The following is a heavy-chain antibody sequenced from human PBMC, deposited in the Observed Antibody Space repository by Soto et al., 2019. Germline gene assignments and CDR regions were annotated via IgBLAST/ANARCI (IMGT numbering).Heavy chain of an antibody. CDR1: GFTFSSYA. CDR3: AKVDVRDKWVTTYGGLVAFDI. Sequence: GGSLRLSCAASGFTFSSYAMSWVRQAPGKGLEWVSAISGSGGSTYYADSVKGRFTISRDNSKNTLYLQMNSLRAEDTAVYYCAKVDVRDKWVTTYGGLVAFDIWGQGTMVTVSS. CDR2: ISGSGGST. J-gene: IGHJ3*02. D-gene: IGHD4-17*01. V-gene: IGHV3-23*01.